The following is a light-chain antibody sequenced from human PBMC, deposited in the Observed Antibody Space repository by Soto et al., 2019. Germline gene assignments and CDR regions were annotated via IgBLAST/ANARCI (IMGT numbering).Light chain of an antibody. J-gene: IGKJ1*01. CDR1: QSISSY. V-gene: IGKV1-39*01. Sequence: DIQMTQSPSSLSASVGDRVSITCRASQSISSYLSWYQQRPGKAPNLLIYGASSLQSGVPSRFSGSGSGTDFTLTISSLQPEDFATYYCQQSYNIVWTFGQGSKVDMK. CDR2: GAS. CDR3: QQSYNIVWT.